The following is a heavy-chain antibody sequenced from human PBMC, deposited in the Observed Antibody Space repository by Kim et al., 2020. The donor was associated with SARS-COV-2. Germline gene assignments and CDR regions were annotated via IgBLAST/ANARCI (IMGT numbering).Heavy chain of an antibody. CDR2: SEK. D-gene: IGHD6-19*01. CDR3: ARGKMAGDP. Sequence: SEKSYVDSVKGRFTIPRDHAKRSLYLQMNSLTDDDTAVYYCARGKMAGDPWGQGTLVTVSS. V-gene: IGHV3-7*01. J-gene: IGHJ5*02.